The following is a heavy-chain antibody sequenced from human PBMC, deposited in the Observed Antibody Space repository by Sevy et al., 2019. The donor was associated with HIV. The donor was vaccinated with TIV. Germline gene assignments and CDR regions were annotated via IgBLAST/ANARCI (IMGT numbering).Heavy chain of an antibody. CDR1: GFSFSSFW. CDR3: APKTGTTSFGGWFDP. V-gene: IGHV3-7*01. J-gene: IGHJ5*02. Sequence: GGSLRLSCAASGFSFSSFWMSWVRQAPGKGLEWVANIKQDGSEEHYVDSVKGRFTTSRDNASNSSYLQMNSLTAEDTAGYYCAPKTGTTSFGGWFDPWGQGTLVTVSS. D-gene: IGHD1-1*01. CDR2: IKQDGSEE.